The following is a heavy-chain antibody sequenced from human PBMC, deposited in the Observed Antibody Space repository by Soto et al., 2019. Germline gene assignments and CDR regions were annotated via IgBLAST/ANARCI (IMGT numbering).Heavy chain of an antibody. CDR1: GFRFNEYE. Sequence: EVQLVESGGGLVQPGGSLRLSCVGSGFRFNEYEINWVRQAPGKGLEWIAYINSGGSLIYYAASVKGRLTISRDNDKDSVYLQMNSLRADDTALYYCARETSYGQSATIVGEFWGQGTLVTVSS. CDR3: ARETSYGQSATIVGEF. CDR2: INSGGSLI. V-gene: IGHV3-48*03. D-gene: IGHD3-10*01. J-gene: IGHJ4*02.